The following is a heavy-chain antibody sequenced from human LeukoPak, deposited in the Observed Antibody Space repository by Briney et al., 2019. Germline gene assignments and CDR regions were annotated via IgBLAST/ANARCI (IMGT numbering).Heavy chain of an antibody. CDR1: GFTFSSYS. J-gene: IGHJ3*02. V-gene: IGHV3-48*02. CDR3: ERVGSSRAFDI. D-gene: IGHD6-13*01. CDR2: ISSSSSTI. Sequence: GGSLRLSCAASGFTFSSYSMHWVRQAPGKGLEWVSYISSSSSTIYYGDSVKGRFTISRDNAKNSVYLQMNSLRDEDTAVYYCERVGSSRAFDIWGQGTMVTVSS.